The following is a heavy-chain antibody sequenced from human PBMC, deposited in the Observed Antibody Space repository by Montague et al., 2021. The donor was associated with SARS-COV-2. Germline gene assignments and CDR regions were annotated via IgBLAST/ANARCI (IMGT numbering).Heavy chain of an antibody. D-gene: IGHD3-10*01. CDR1: GESFGDYI. J-gene: IGHJ5*02. CDR3: ARRETRLPVRSAFPVWLGDLCADWFDP. V-gene: IGHV4-34*01. Sequence: SETLSLTCAGYGESFGDYIWRRIGKAHGRRLVWSGDLNQSGGTKYIASLKSRVTMSVDTSKNQVSLRLTSVTAADTAVYYCARRETRLPVRSAFPVWLGDLCADWFDPGGRGTLVIVSS. CDR2: LNQSGGT.